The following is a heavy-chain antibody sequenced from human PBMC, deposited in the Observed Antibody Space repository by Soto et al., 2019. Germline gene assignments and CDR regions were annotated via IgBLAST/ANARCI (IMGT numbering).Heavy chain of an antibody. V-gene: IGHV4-4*07. CDR3: VRDGTKTLRDWFDP. D-gene: IGHD1-1*01. CDR1: CASIRLFY. Sequence: LXLTYTVSCASIRLFYWSWIRKSAVKGLEGIGRIYATGTTDYNPSLKSRVMISVNTSKTHFSLKLRSVTAADTAVYYCVRDGTKTLRDWFDPWGQGISVTVSS. CDR2: IYATGTT. J-gene: IGHJ5*02.